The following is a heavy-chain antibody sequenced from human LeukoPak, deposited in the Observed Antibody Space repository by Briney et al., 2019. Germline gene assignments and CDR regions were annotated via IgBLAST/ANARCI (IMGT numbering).Heavy chain of an antibody. CDR2: ISSDGSRV. CDR3: ANVAATLRAFDI. D-gene: IGHD2-15*01. Sequence: GGSLTLSCAASGFTFSDYWMHWVRQAPGKGLVWVSRISSDGSRVTYADSVKGRFTISRDNAKNTLYPQMNSLRAEDTAVYYCANVAATLRAFDIWGQGTMVTVSS. V-gene: IGHV3-74*01. CDR1: GFTFSDYW. J-gene: IGHJ3*02.